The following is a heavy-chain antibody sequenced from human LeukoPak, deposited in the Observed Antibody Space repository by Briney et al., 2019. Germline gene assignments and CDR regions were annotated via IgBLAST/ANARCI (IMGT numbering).Heavy chain of an antibody. CDR3: AKIPKEGLGTRRFFDY. V-gene: IGHV4-4*07. CDR2: IYSSGST. Sequence: PSETLSLTCTVSGGSISRYYWIWIRQPAGKGLEYIGRIYSSGSTNYNPSLKSRVTMSVDTSKNQFSLKLSSVTAEDTAVYYCAKIPKEGLGTRRFFDYWGQGTLVTVSS. CDR1: GGSISRYY. D-gene: IGHD7-27*01. J-gene: IGHJ4*02.